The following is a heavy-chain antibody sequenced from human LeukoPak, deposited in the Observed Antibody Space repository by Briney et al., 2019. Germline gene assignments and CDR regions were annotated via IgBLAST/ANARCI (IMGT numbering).Heavy chain of an antibody. D-gene: IGHD3/OR15-3a*01. Sequence: SEALSLTCTVSGGSISSYYWSWIRQPPGKGLEWIGSIYYTGNTYYNASLKSRVTISIDTSKNQFTLKLTSVTAADTAVYYCAKQTGSGLFILPGGQGTLVTVSS. CDR2: IYYTGNT. CDR1: GGSISSYY. J-gene: IGHJ4*02. V-gene: IGHV4-59*05. CDR3: AKQTGSGLFILP.